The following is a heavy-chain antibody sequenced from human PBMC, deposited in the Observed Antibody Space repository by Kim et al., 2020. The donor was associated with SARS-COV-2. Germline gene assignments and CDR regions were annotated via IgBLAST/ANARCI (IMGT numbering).Heavy chain of an antibody. V-gene: IGHV3-30-3*01. CDR2: ISYDGSNK. D-gene: IGHD1-7*01. Sequence: GGSLRLSCAASGFTFSSYAMHWVRQAPGKGLEWVAVISYDGSNKYYADSVKGRFTISRDNSKNTLYLQMNSLRAEDTAVYYCARDQVRYNWNLGLDYWGQGTLVTVSS. CDR3: ARDQVRYNWNLGLDY. CDR1: GFTFSSYA. J-gene: IGHJ4*02.